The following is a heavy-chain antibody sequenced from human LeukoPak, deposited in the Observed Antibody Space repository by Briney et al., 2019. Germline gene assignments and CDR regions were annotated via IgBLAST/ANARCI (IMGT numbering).Heavy chain of an antibody. Sequence: GGSLRLSCTASGFTFGDYVMSWVRQAPGKGLEWVGFIRSKAYGGTAKNAASVKGRFTISRDGSRSIAYLQMNSLKTEDTAVYYCTRAEYCSGGSCSPDFDYWGQGTLVTVSS. V-gene: IGHV3-49*04. CDR1: GFTFGDYV. J-gene: IGHJ4*02. D-gene: IGHD2-15*01. CDR2: IRSKAYGGTA. CDR3: TRAEYCSGGSCSPDFDY.